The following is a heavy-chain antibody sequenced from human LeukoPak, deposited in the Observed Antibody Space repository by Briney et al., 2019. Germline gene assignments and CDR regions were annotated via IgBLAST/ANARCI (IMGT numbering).Heavy chain of an antibody. Sequence: PGGSLRLSCVGSGFSFSNYVMRWVRQAPGKELEWVSSIMESGDITYYADSVKGRFTISRDNSKNTLYLQMNSLRAEDTAVYYCAKDGVLGYYDSSGYGDYWGQGTLVTVSS. J-gene: IGHJ4*02. D-gene: IGHD3-22*01. CDR3: AKDGVLGYYDSSGYGDY. CDR2: IMESGDIT. CDR1: GFSFSNYV. V-gene: IGHV3-23*01.